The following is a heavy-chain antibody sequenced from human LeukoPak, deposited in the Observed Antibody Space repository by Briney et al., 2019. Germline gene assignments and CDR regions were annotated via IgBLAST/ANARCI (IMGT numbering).Heavy chain of an antibody. V-gene: IGHV3-48*03. J-gene: IGHJ4*02. CDR3: ASRIAAAGSFDY. D-gene: IGHD6-13*01. CDR2: ISSSGSTI. CDR1: GFTFSSYE. Sequence: SGGSLRLSCAASGFTFSSYEMNWVRQAPGKGLEWVSYISSSGSTIYYADSVKGRFTISRDNAKNSLYLQMNSLRAEDTAVYYCASRIAAAGSFDYWGQGTLVTVS.